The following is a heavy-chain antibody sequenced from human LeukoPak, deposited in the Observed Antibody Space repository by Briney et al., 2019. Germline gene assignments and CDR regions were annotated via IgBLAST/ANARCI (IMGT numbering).Heavy chain of an antibody. CDR1: GFTFSLYA. CDR3: AKYSSSSNCYYGMGV. D-gene: IGHD6-13*01. V-gene: IGHV3-30*18. Sequence: GRSLILSCSASGFTFSLYAMNWVRQAPGKGLEWVAFISNDGRNDHYADSVKGRFTISRDNAKNTVYMQMNSLRAEDTAVYYCAKYSSSSNCYYGMGVWGQGTTVTVSS. CDR2: ISNDGRND. J-gene: IGHJ6*02.